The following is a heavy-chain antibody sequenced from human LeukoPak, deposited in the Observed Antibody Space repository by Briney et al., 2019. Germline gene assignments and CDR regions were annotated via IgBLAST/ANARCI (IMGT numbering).Heavy chain of an antibody. CDR3: AKDRSVWVADTQYYGMDV. Sequence: GGSLRLSCAASGFKFEDYAMHWVRQAPGKGLEWVSGITWNTFRIGYAASVKGRFTISRDNAKNSLYLQMNSLRAEDTALYYCAKDRSVWVADTQYYGMDVWGQGTTVTVSS. V-gene: IGHV3-9*01. J-gene: IGHJ6*02. CDR1: GFKFEDYA. CDR2: ITWNTFRI. D-gene: IGHD3-10*01.